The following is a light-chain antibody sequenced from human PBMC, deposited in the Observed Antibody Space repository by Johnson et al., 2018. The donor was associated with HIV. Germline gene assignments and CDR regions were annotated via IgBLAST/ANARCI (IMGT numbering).Light chain of an antibody. CDR3: GTWDSRLSTGF. CDR1: SSNIGDNY. Sequence: QSVLTQPPSVSAAPGQKVTISCSGSSSNIGDNYVSWYQQLPGTAPKLLIYDNNKRPSGIPDRFSGSKSGTSATLGITGLQTGDEADYYCGTWDSRLSTGFFGSGTKVTVL. J-gene: IGLJ1*01. CDR2: DNN. V-gene: IGLV1-51*01.